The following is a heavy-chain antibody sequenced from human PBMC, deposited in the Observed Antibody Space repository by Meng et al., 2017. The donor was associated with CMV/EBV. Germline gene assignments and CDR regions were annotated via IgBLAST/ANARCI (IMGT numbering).Heavy chain of an antibody. CDR1: GYSISSGYY. J-gene: IGHJ4*02. Sequence: GSLRLSCTVSGYSISSGYYWGWIRQPPGKGLEWIGSIYHSGSTHYNPSLKSRVTISVDTSKNQFSLKLSSVTAADTAVYYCARDDCSGGSCYGYWGQGTLVTVSS. V-gene: IGHV4-38-2*02. CDR2: IYHSGST. CDR3: ARDDCSGGSCYGY. D-gene: IGHD2-15*01.